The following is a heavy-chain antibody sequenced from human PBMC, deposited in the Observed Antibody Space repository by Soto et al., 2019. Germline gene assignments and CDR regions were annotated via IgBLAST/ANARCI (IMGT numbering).Heavy chain of an antibody. D-gene: IGHD3-10*01. CDR3: APSPHSGSSIGY. CDR2: ISYDGSNK. J-gene: IGHJ4*02. CDR1: GFTFSSYG. Sequence: QVQLVESGGGVVQPGRSLRLSCAASGFTFSSYGMHWVRQAPGKGLEWVAVISYDGSNKYYADSVKGRFTISRDNSKNTLYLQMNRLRAEDTAVYYCAPSPHSGSSIGYWGQGTLVTVSS. V-gene: IGHV3-30*03.